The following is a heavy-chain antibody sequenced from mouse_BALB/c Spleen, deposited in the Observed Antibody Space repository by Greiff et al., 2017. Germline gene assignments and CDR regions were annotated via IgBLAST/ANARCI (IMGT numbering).Heavy chain of an antibody. CDR1: GFTFSSYA. CDR3: AREGGVRGAWFAY. CDR2: ISSGGSYT. D-gene: IGHD2-14*01. J-gene: IGHJ3*01. Sequence: EVQLQESGGGLVKPGGSLKLSCAASGFTFSSYAMSWVRQSPEKRLEWVAEISSGGSYTYYPDTVTGRFTISRDNAKNTLYLEMSSLRSEDTAMYYCAREGGVRGAWFAYWGQGTLVTVSA. V-gene: IGHV5-9-4*01.